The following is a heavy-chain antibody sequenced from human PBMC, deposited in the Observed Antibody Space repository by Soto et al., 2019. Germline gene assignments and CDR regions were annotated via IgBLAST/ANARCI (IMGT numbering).Heavy chain of an antibody. V-gene: IGHV3-30-3*01. CDR1: GFTFSSYA. Sequence: GGSLRLSCAASGFTFSSYAMHWVRQAPGKGLEWVAVISYDGSSKYYADSVKGRFTISRDNSRDTIYLQMNSLRAEDTAVYYCARQMSYYYGMDVWGQGTTVTVSS. J-gene: IGHJ6*02. CDR3: ARQMSYYYGMDV. CDR2: ISYDGSSK.